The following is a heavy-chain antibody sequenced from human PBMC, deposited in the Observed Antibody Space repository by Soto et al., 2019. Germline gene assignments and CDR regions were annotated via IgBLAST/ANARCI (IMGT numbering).Heavy chain of an antibody. V-gene: IGHV3-48*03. CDR3: ARDRDEGIGDYGLGYYGRGV. D-gene: IGHD2-21*01. CDR2: ISRSGSNI. J-gene: IGHJ6*02. Sequence: PGGSLRLSCAASGFTFSSYEMNWVRQAPGKGLEWLSYISRSGSNIYYADSVRGRFTISRDNAKNSLYLQMNSLRAEDTAIYYCARDRDEGIGDYGLGYYGRGVRGRGRTVTVSS. CDR1: GFTFSSYE.